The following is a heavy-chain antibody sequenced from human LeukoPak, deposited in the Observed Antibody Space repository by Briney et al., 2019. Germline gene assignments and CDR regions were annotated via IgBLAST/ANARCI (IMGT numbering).Heavy chain of an antibody. CDR3: AKRGVVPAAKIYYFDY. J-gene: IGHJ4*02. Sequence: GGSLRLSCAASGFSFSTYAMNWVRQIAGKGPEWVSGISGNGASTFYVDSVKGRFTISRDNSKNTLYLQMNSLRAEDTAVYYCAKRGVVPAAKIYYFDYWGQGTLVTVSS. CDR1: GFSFSTYA. V-gene: IGHV3-23*01. CDR2: ISGNGAST. D-gene: IGHD2-2*01.